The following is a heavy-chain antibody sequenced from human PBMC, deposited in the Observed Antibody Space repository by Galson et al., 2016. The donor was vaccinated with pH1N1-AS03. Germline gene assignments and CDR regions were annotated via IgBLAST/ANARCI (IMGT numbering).Heavy chain of an antibody. CDR3: ARRPTGIDY. CDR2: IIIGRGLPP. J-gene: IGHJ4*02. CDR1: RGSFGGAY. V-gene: IGHV4-34*12. Sequence: SETLSLTCTVSRGSFGGAYWTWIRQPPGKGLEWIGEIIIGRGLPPTYTPSLKRRVTISIDTSRGELSLKLRSVTAAETGVYYCARRPTGIDYWGQGVQVTVPS. D-gene: IGHD3-10*01.